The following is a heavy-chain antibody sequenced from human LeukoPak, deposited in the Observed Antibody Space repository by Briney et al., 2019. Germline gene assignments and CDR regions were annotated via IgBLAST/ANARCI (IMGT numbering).Heavy chain of an antibody. J-gene: IGHJ5*02. CDR1: GFTVSSNY. D-gene: IGHD3-10*01. V-gene: IGHV3-66*01. Sequence: GGSLRLSCAASGFTVSSNYMSWVRQAPGKGLEWVSVIYSGGSTYYADSVKGRFTISRDNSKNTLYLQMNSLRAEDTAVYYCARDGALYYGSLSGWFDPWGQGTLVTVSS. CDR2: IYSGGST. CDR3: ARDGALYYGSLSGWFDP.